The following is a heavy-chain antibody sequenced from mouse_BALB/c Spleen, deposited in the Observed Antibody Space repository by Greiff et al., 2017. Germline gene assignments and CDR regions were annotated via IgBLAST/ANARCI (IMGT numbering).Heavy chain of an antibody. V-gene: IGHV2-9*02. J-gene: IGHJ4*01. CDR1: GFSLTSYG. D-gene: IGHD2-4*01. Sequence: QVQLQQSGPGLVAPSQSLSITCTVSGFSLTSYGVHWVRQPPGKGLEWLGVIWAGGSTNYNSALMSRLSISKDNSKSQVFLKMNSLQTDDTAMYYCARDDGLRRCAMDYWGQGTSVTVSS. CDR2: IWAGGST. CDR3: ARDDGLRRCAMDY.